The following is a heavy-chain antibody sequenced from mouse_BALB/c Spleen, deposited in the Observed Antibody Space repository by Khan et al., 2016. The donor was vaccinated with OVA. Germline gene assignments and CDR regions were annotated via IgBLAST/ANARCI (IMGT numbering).Heavy chain of an antibody. V-gene: IGHV1S135*01. D-gene: IGHD1-1*01. J-gene: IGHJ3*01. CDR2: INPFNGST. CDR3: ARYGNSSWFTY. CDR1: GYSFTTYY. Sequence: VQLQQSGPELMKPGASVKISCKASGYSFTTYYIHWVKQSHGKSLEWIGYINPFNGSTTYNQKFKGKATLTVDKSSSTAYMHLSSLTSEDSAFFYCARYGNSSWFTYWGQGTLVTVSA.